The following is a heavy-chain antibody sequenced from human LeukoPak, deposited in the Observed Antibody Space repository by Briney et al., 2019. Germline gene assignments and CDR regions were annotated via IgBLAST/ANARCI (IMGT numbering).Heavy chain of an antibody. D-gene: IGHD2-15*01. CDR2: IVSSGSA. Sequence: SETLSLTCNVSGGSINDHFCAWSRKPPGKGLEWLGYIVSSGSATTHYNPSLKSRVTISADTSKSQLSLRLSSVTAAATAVYYCGRQEEYDFSGDNCYFYYYFMDVWGRGTTVTVSS. J-gene: IGHJ6*03. V-gene: IGHV4-59*11. CDR1: GGSINDHF. CDR3: GRQEEYDFSGDNCYFYYYFMDV.